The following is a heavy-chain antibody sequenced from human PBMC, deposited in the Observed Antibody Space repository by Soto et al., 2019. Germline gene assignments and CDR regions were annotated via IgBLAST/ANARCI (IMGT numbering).Heavy chain of an antibody. V-gene: IGHV4-59*08. Sequence: SETLSLTCTVSGGSISSNYWSWIRQPPGKGLEWIGYIYYSGTTNYNPSLKSRVTVSVDRSKNQFSLELSSVTAADTAVYYCARKITGWFDAWGQGTLVTVSS. D-gene: IGHD3-16*01. CDR1: GGSISSNY. J-gene: IGHJ5*02. CDR3: ARKITGWFDA. CDR2: IYYSGTT.